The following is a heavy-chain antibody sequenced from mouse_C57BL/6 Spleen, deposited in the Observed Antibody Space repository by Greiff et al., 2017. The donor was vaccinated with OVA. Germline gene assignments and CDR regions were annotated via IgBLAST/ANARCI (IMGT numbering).Heavy chain of an antibody. Sequence: VQLQQSGAELAKPGASVKLSCKASGYTFTSYWMHWVKQRPGKGLEWIGYIHPSSGYTKYNQKFKDKATLTADKSSSTAYMQLSSLTYEDSAVYYCARSVTTLYYYAMDYWGQGTSVTVSS. CDR1: GYTFTSYW. CDR3: ARSVTTLYYYAMDY. J-gene: IGHJ4*01. V-gene: IGHV1-7*01. D-gene: IGHD2-1*01. CDR2: IHPSSGYT.